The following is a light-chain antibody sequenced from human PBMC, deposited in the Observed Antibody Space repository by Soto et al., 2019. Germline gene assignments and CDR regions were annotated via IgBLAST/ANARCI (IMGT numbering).Light chain of an antibody. CDR3: SSYRSSGSLV. V-gene: IGLV2-14*03. CDR2: DVS. CDR1: SSDVGAYSY. J-gene: IGLJ3*02. Sequence: QSALTQPASVSGSPGQSITISCTGTSSDVGAYSYVSWYQHHPGKAPKLMIYDVSNRPSGVSNRFSASKSGNTASLTISGVQAEDDADYYCSSYRSSGSLVFGGGTKVTVL.